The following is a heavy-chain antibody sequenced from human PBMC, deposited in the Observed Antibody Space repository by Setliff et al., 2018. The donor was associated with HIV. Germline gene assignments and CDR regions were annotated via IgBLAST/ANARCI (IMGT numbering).Heavy chain of an antibody. CDR2: VSTSGTT. J-gene: IGHJ4*02. CDR3: ARVSTDYVWGSFLSSGPYYFDF. CDR1: GPSINIHY. V-gene: IGHV4-4*07. Sequence: SETLSLTCTVSGPSINIHYWSWIRQPAGMRLEWIGHVSTSGTTNYNPSLKSRVTISADTSKSQFSLKLTSVTAADTAAYFCARVSTDYVWGSFLSSGPYYFDFWGQGALVTVSS. D-gene: IGHD3-16*01.